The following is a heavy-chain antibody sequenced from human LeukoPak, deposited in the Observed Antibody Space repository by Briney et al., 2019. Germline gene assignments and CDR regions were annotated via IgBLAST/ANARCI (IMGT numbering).Heavy chain of an antibody. V-gene: IGHV3-15*01. CDR1: GFTFSSYE. CDR2: IKSKTDGGTT. CDR3: TTDFAGYDGDYPDSFH. J-gene: IGHJ4*02. D-gene: IGHD4-17*01. Sequence: GGSLRLSCAASGFTFSSYEMNWVRQAPGKGLEWVGRIKSKTDGGTTDYAAPVKGRFTISRDDSKNTLYLQMNSLKTEDTAVYYCTTDFAGYDGDYPDSFHWGQGTLVTVSS.